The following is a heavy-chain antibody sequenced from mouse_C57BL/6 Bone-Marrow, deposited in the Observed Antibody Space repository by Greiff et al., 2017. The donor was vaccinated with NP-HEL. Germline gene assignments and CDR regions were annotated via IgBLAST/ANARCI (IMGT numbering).Heavy chain of an antibody. CDR2: IYYSGTI. CDR3: ARDGGLSTVVYFDY. Sequence: EVKLQESGPGLVKPSQTVFLTCTVTGISITTGNYRWSWIRQFPGNKLEWIGYIYYSGTITYNPSLTSRTTITRDTPKNQFFLEMNSLTAEDTATYYCARDGGLSTVVYFDYWGQGTTLTVSS. CDR1: GISITTGNYR. J-gene: IGHJ2*01. D-gene: IGHD1-1*01. V-gene: IGHV3-5*01.